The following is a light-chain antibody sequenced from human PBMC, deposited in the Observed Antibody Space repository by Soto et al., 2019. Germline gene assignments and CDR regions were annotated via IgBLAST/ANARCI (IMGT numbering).Light chain of an antibody. J-gene: IGLJ2*01. V-gene: IGLV2-8*01. CDR2: EVT. CDR1: SSDVAGSDY. CDR3: SSFARGDNPHVL. Sequence: QAVVTQPPSASGSPGQSVTISCTGTSSDVAGSDYVSWYQQHPGKAPKLIIYEVTKRPAGVPDRFSGSKSGNTASLTVSGLQADDESYYYCSSFARGDNPHVLFGGGTKLTVL.